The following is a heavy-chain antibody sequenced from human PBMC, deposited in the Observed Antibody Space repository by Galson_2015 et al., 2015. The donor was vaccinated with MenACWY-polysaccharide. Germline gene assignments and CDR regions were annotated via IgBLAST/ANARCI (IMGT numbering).Heavy chain of an antibody. D-gene: IGHD7-27*01. CDR3: ARDPNWGNSFGP. CDR2: INLDGSQK. J-gene: IGHJ5*02. Sequence: SLRLSCAASGFAFRSTWMSWVRQAPGKGLEWVALINLDGSQKDYMDSVKGRFAISRENAKNSLYLQINSLRAEDTAVYYCARDPNWGNSFGPWGQGTLGTVSS. V-gene: IGHV3-7*01. CDR1: GFAFRSTW.